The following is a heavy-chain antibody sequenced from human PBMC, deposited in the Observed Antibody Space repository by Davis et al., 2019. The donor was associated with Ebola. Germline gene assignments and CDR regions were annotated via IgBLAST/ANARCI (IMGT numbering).Heavy chain of an antibody. CDR2: INHSGST. CDR1: GGSFSGYY. V-gene: IGHV4-34*01. J-gene: IGHJ4*02. D-gene: IGHD4-11*01. CDR3: ARASDYSNYFYYFDY. Sequence: MPSETLSLTCAVYGGSFSGYYWSWIRQPPGKGLEWIGEINHSGSTNYNPSLKSRVTISVDTSKNQFSLKLSSVTAADTAVYYCARASDYSNYFYYFDYWGQGTLVTVSS.